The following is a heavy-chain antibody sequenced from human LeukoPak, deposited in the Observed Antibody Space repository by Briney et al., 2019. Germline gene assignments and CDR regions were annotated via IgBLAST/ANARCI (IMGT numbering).Heavy chain of an antibody. V-gene: IGHV3-30*04. CDR3: TRELKGMSFMEV. Sequence: GGSLRLSCAASGFTFSSYAMHWVRQAPGKGLEWVAVISYDGSNKFYADFVKGRFTISRDQSKNTVYLQMNSLRAEDTSVYFCTRELKGMSFMEVWGQGTTVTVSS. J-gene: IGHJ6*02. CDR2: ISYDGSNK. D-gene: IGHD6-13*01. CDR1: GFTFSSYA.